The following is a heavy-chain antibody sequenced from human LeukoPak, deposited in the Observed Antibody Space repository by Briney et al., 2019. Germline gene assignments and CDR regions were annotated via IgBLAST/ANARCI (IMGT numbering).Heavy chain of an antibody. D-gene: IGHD3-22*01. J-gene: IGHJ4*02. CDR1: GYTFTGYY. V-gene: IGHV1-2*02. Sequence: ASVKVSYKASGYTFTGYYMHWVRQAPGQGLEWMGWINPNSGGTNYAQKFQGRVTMTRDTSISTAYMELSRLRSDDTAVYYCARAPPYYYDSSGYLDYWGQGTLVTVSS. CDR2: INPNSGGT. CDR3: ARAPPYYYDSSGYLDY.